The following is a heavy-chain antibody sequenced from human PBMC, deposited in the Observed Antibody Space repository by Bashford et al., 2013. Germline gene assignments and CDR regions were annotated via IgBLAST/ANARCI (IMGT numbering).Heavy chain of an antibody. CDR1: GGSISTTSYS. Sequence: SETLSLTCTVSGGSISTTSYSWGWVRQPPGKGLEFVGSMLYSGKTHYKLSLKSRVTVSLDTSKNHFSLDVTSVTAADTAVYYCVRIGWNGYYNYGMDVWGQGTTGHRLL. V-gene: IGHV4-39*02. CDR2: MLYSGKT. D-gene: IGHD2-2*03. J-gene: IGHJ6*02. CDR3: VRIGWNGYYNYGMDV.